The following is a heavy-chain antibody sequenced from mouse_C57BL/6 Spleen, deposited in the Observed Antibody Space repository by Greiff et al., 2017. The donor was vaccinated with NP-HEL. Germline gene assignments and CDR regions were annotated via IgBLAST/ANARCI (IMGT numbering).Heavy chain of an antibody. CDR2: IYPGSGST. Sequence: QVQLQQPGAELVKPGASVKMSCKASGYTFTSYWITWVKQRPGQGLEWIGDIYPGSGSTNYNEKFKSKATLTVDTSSSTAYMQLSSLTSEDSAVYYCARWGYGSRSWFAYWGQGTLVTVSA. J-gene: IGHJ3*01. CDR1: GYTFTSYW. D-gene: IGHD1-1*01. CDR3: ARWGYGSRSWFAY. V-gene: IGHV1-55*01.